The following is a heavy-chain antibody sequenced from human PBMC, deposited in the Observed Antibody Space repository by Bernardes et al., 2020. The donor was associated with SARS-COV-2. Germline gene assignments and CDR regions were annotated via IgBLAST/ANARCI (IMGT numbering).Heavy chain of an antibody. J-gene: IGHJ4*02. V-gene: IGHV3-23*01. Sequence: GGSLRLSCAASGFTFSSYAMSWVRQAPGKGLEWVSTISIGGSITFYADSVKGRFIISRDNLKNMLYLEMTSLRAEDTAIYYCAKASGSGWCLKYFANWDQGTLVTVS. CDR2: ISIGGSIT. D-gene: IGHD6-19*01. CDR1: GFTFSSYA. CDR3: AKASGSGWCLKYFAN.